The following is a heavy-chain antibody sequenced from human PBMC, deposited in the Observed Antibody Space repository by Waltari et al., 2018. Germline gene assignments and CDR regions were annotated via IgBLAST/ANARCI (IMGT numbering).Heavy chain of an antibody. J-gene: IGHJ4*02. V-gene: IGHV3-23*01. CDR1: ALTFISSG. CDR3: AKDRGYDAGHGDY. CDR2: ISGSGGST. Sequence: EVQLLESGGRLVQPGGSMRRTCAASALTFISSGNQWVRQAPGKGVEWVSAISGSGGSTYYADSVKGRFTISRDNSKNTLYLQMNSLRAEDTAVYYCAKDRGYDAGHGDYWGQGTLVTVSS. D-gene: IGHD5-12*01.